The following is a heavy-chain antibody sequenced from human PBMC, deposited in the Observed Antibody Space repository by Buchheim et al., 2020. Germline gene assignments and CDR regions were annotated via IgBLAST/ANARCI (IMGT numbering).Heavy chain of an antibody. CDR2: INPIFGTA. Sequence: QVQLVQSGAEVKKPGSSVKVSCKASGGTFSSYAISWVRQAPGQGLEWMGGINPIFGTANYAQKFQGRVTITADESTSTAYMELSSLRSEDTAVYYCGAGYCSSTSCYGGYYYYGMDVWGQGTT. D-gene: IGHD2-2*01. J-gene: IGHJ6*02. V-gene: IGHV1-69*01. CDR1: GGTFSSYA. CDR3: GAGYCSSTSCYGGYYYYGMDV.